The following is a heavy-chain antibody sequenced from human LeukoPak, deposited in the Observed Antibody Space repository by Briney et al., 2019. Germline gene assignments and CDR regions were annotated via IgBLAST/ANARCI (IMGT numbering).Heavy chain of an antibody. Sequence: ASVTVSYKASGYTFTDYYMHWVRQAPGQGVEWMGWINPNSGGTNYAQKFQGRVTMTRDTSISTAYMDLSRLRSDDTAVYYCARDRVGSGWPRPYYFEVWGQGTLVTVSS. CDR3: ARDRVGSGWPRPYYFEV. CDR1: GYTFTDYY. V-gene: IGHV1-2*02. D-gene: IGHD6-19*01. CDR2: INPNSGGT. J-gene: IGHJ4*02.